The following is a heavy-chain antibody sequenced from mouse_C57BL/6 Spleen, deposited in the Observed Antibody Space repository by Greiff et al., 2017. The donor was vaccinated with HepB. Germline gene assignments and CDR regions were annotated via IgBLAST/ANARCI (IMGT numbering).Heavy chain of an antibody. CDR3: ARHDYHYFDY. Sequence: DVKLVESGGGLVKPGGSLKLSCAASGFTFSSYTMSWVRQTPEKRLEWVATISGGGGNTYYPDSVKGRFTISRDNAKNTLYLQMSSLRSEDTALYYCARHDYHYFDYWGQGTTLTVSS. J-gene: IGHJ2*01. V-gene: IGHV5-9*01. D-gene: IGHD2-13*01. CDR1: GFTFSSYT. CDR2: ISGGGGNT.